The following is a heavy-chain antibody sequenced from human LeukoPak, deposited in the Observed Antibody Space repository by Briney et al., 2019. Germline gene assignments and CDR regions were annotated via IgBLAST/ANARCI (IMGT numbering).Heavy chain of an antibody. Sequence: SETLSLTCAVYGGSFSGYYWSWIRQPPGKGLEWIGYIYYSGSTNYNPSLKSRVTISVDTSKNQFSLKLSSVTAADTAVYYCAREMDGYYYYGMDVWGQGTTVTVSS. V-gene: IGHV4-59*01. D-gene: IGHD2-8*01. CDR1: GGSFSGYY. CDR2: IYYSGST. CDR3: AREMDGYYYYGMDV. J-gene: IGHJ6*02.